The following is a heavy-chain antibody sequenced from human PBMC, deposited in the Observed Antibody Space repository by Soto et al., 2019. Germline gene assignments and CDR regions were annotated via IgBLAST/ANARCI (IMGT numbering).Heavy chain of an antibody. CDR1: GLIFSDYA. V-gene: IGHV3-23*01. CDR2: VSGSGDMT. Sequence: EVHLLESGGGLVQPGGSLRLSCAASGLIFSDYAMSWVRQAPGQGLEWVASVSGSGDMTYYADSVKGRFTISRDNSKNTLHQQMFSLRAEDTDRNYCTKYKERGGDNFQPFDYWGQGTLATVSS. CDR3: TKYKERGGDNFQPFDY. J-gene: IGHJ4*02. D-gene: IGHD4-17*01.